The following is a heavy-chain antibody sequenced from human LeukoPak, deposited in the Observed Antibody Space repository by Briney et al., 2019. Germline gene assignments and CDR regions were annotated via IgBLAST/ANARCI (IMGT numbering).Heavy chain of an antibody. CDR2: IYYSGST. J-gene: IGHJ5*02. Sequence: SETLSLTCTVSGGSISSYYWSWIRQPPGKGLEWIGYIYYSGSTNYNPSLKSRVTISVDTSKNQFSLKLSSVTAAATAVYYCAREWAAAGTRWFDPWGQGTLVTVSS. V-gene: IGHV4-59*01. CDR3: AREWAAAGTRWFDP. D-gene: IGHD6-13*01. CDR1: GGSISSYY.